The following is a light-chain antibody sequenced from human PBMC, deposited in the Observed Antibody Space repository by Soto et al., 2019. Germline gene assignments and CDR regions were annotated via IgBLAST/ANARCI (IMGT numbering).Light chain of an antibody. CDR1: QGIGSD. CDR2: AVS. CDR3: LQDHNLLT. Sequence: AIEMTQSPSSLSASVGDRVTITCRASQGIGSDLAWYQQRPGKAPKLLIYAVSTLQNGVPSRFSGSGSGTHFTLTISSLQPEDLATYYCLQDHNLLTFGGGTKVEIK. V-gene: IGKV1-6*01. J-gene: IGKJ4*01.